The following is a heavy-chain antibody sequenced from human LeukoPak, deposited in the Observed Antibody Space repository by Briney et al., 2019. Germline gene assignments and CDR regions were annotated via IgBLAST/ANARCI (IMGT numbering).Heavy chain of an antibody. CDR1: GGSISSGGYY. Sequence: PSETLSLTCTVSGGSISSGGYYWSWIRQPPGEGLEWIGYIYHSGSTYYNPSLKSRVTISVDRSKNQFSLKLSSVTAADTAVYYCARARRDYYDSSGYYSWDAFDIWGQGTMVTVSS. CDR2: IYHSGST. V-gene: IGHV4-30-2*01. J-gene: IGHJ3*02. D-gene: IGHD3-22*01. CDR3: ARARRDYYDSSGYYSWDAFDI.